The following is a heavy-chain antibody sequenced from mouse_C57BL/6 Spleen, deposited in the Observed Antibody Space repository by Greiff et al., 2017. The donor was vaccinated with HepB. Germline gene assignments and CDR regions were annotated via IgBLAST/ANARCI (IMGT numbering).Heavy chain of an antibody. CDR2: IYPGSGST. CDR3: ARITTVVAPFDY. Sequence: VQLQQPGAELVKPGASVKMSCKASGYTFTSYWITWVKQRPGQGLEWIGDIYPGSGSTNYNEKFKSKATLTVDTSSSTAYMHLSSLTSEDSAVYYFARITTVVAPFDYGGQGTTLTVSS. CDR1: GYTFTSYW. V-gene: IGHV1-55*01. J-gene: IGHJ2*01. D-gene: IGHD1-1*01.